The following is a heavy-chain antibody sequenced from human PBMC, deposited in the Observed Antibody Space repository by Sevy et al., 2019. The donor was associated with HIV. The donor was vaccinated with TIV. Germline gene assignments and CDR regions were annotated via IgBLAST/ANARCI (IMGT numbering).Heavy chain of an antibody. CDR2: ISYDGSNK. V-gene: IGHV3-30-3*01. CDR3: ARVAPYSSSWQLYYYGMDV. D-gene: IGHD6-13*01. CDR1: GFTFSSYG. J-gene: IGHJ6*02. Sequence: GGSLRLSCAASGFTFSSYGMHWVRQAPGKGLEWVAVISYDGSNKYYADSVKGRFTISRDNSKNTLYLQMNSLRAEDTAVYYCARVAPYSSSWQLYYYGMDVWGQGTTVTVS.